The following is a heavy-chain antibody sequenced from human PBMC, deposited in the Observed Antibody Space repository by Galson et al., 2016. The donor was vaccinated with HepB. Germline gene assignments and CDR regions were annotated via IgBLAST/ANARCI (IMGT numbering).Heavy chain of an antibody. CDR2: INDNGGHT. Sequence: SLRLSCAASGLTFSSYAMPWVRQAPGKGLEWVSTINDNGGHTYYADSVKGRFTVSRDNSKNTLYLQMNSLGAEDTALYYCASHAASGSYSDYFPHWGQGTLVTVSS. CDR3: ASHAASGSYSDYFPH. D-gene: IGHD3-10*01. J-gene: IGHJ4*02. V-gene: IGHV3-23*01. CDR1: GLTFSSYA.